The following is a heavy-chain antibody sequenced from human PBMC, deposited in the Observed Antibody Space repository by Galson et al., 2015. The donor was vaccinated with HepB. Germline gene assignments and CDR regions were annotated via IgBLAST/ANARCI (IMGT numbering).Heavy chain of an antibody. J-gene: IGHJ4*02. D-gene: IGHD2-8*02. Sequence: SVKVSCKASGYTFTSYGISWVRQAPGQGLEWMGWISAYNGNTNYAQKLQGRVTMTTDTSTSTAYMELRSLRSDDTAVYYCARDRSPYCTGGVCYTGDYWAREPWSPSPQ. V-gene: IGHV1-18*01. CDR2: ISAYNGNT. CDR1: GYTFTSYG. CDR3: ARDRSPYCTGGVCYTGDY.